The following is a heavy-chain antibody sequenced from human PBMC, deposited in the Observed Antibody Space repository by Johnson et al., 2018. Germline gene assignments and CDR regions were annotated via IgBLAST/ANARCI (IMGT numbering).Heavy chain of an antibody. CDR3: ARPRTYCSGGGCYQAGYYFDC. J-gene: IGHJ4*02. CDR1: GFTFSSYD. CDR2: IGTAGYT. Sequence: VQLVESGGGLVQPGGSLRLSCAASGFTFSSYDMHWVRQATGKGLEWVSAIGTAGYTYYPGSVKGRFTISRENAKNSLYLQMNSLSAGDRAVYYCARPRTYCSGGGCYQAGYYFDCWGQGTLVTVSS. D-gene: IGHD2-15*01. V-gene: IGHV3-13*01.